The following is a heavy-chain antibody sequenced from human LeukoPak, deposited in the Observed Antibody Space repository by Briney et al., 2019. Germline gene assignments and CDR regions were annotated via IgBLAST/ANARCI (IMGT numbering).Heavy chain of an antibody. J-gene: IGHJ3*02. Sequence: SETLSLTCTVSGGSISSYYWSWIRQPPGRGLEWIGYIYYSGSTNYNPSLKSRVTISVDTSKNQFSLKLSSVTAADTAVYYCARDRYYYDSSGYGRAFDIWGQGTMVTVSS. D-gene: IGHD3-22*01. CDR2: IYYSGST. CDR1: GGSISSYY. CDR3: ARDRYYYDSSGYGRAFDI. V-gene: IGHV4-59*01.